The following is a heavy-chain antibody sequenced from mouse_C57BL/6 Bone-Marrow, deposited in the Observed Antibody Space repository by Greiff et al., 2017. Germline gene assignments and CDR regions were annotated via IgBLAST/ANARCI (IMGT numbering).Heavy chain of an antibody. J-gene: IGHJ2*01. Sequence: EVQLQQSGPELVKPGASVKISCKASGYTFTDYYMNWVKQSHGKSLEWIGDINPNNGGTSYNQKFKGKATLTVDKSSSTAYMELRSLTSEDSAVYYCARYGSSSYYFDYWGKGTTLTVSS. D-gene: IGHD1-1*01. CDR2: INPNNGGT. CDR1: GYTFTDYY. CDR3: ARYGSSSYYFDY. V-gene: IGHV1-26*01.